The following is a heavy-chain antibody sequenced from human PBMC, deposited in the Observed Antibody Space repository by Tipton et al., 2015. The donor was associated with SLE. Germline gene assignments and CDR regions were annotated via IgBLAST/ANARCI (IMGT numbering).Heavy chain of an antibody. J-gene: IGHJ4*02. CDR2: ISPSGNT. V-gene: IGHV4-4*09. CDR1: GGSVSTYY. Sequence: TLSLTCAVSGGSVSTYYWSWIRQSPGRGLEWIAYISPSGNTDHNPSLSGRSSLSVDTSKNQVSLILTSVTAADTAVYYCAKILSGGASFDYWGQGTLVTVSS. CDR3: AKILSGGASFDY. D-gene: IGHD2-8*02.